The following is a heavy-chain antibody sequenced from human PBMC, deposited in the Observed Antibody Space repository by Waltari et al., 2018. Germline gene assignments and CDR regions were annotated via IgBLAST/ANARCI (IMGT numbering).Heavy chain of an antibody. V-gene: IGHV1-69*05. CDR3: ARSGIAAAARYYYYGMDV. J-gene: IGHJ6*02. CDR1: GGTFSSYA. Sequence: QVQLVQSGAEVKKPGSSVKVSCKASGGTFSSYAISWVRQAPGQGLEWMGGIIPSFGTANYGQKFQGRVTITTDESTSTAYMELSSLRSEDTAVYYCARSGIAAAARYYYYGMDVWGQGTTVTVSS. D-gene: IGHD6-13*01. CDR2: IIPSFGTA.